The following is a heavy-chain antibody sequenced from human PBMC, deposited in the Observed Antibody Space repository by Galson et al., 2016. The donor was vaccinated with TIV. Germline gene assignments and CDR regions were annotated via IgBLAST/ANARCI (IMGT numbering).Heavy chain of an antibody. CDR2: IIPLFRTT. J-gene: IGHJ6*02. D-gene: IGHD5-18*01. Sequence: SVKVSCKASGGTFSSYVFNWVRLAPGQGLEWMGGIIPLFRTTNYAQKFQGRVTITADESTNTAYMGLNSLRSGDTAGYYCASDRNTAFDTYHYYYGMDVWGQGTTVTVSS. CDR1: GGTFSSYV. CDR3: ASDRNTAFDTYHYYYGMDV. V-gene: IGHV1-69*13.